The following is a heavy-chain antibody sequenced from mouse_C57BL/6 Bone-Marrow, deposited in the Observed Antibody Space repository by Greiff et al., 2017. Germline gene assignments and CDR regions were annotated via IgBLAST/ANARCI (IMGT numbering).Heavy chain of an antibody. CDR1: GYAFTNYL. Sequence: FQLQQSGAELVRPGTSVKVSCKASGYAFTNYLIEWVKQRPGQGLEWIGVINPGSGGTNYNEKFKGKATLTADKSSSTAYMQLCSLTSEDSAVYFCARGGGNFYFDYWGQVTTRTVSS. CDR2: INPGSGGT. J-gene: IGHJ2*01. D-gene: IGHD2-1*01. V-gene: IGHV1-54*01. CDR3: ARGGGNFYFDY.